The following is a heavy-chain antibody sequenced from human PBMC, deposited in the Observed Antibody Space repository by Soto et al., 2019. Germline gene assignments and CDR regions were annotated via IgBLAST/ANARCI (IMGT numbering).Heavy chain of an antibody. J-gene: IGHJ3*02. CDR2: IYYSGST. CDR3: ARDFGDSSSWYHGAFDI. CDR1: GGSISSGGYY. D-gene: IGHD6-13*01. V-gene: IGHV4-31*03. Sequence: SETLSLTCTVSGGSISSGGYYWSWIRQHPGKGLEWIGYIYYSGSTYYNPSLKSRVTISVDTSKNQFSLKLSSVTAADTAVYYCARDFGDSSSWYHGAFDIWGQGTMVTVSS.